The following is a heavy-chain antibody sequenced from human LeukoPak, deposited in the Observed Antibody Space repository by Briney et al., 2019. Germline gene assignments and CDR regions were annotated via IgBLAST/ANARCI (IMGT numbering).Heavy chain of an antibody. CDR1: GYTFTSYA. V-gene: IGHV1-3*01. CDR2: INAGNGNT. D-gene: IGHD3-22*01. J-gene: IGHJ4*02. Sequence: GASVKVSCKASGYTFTSYAMHWVRQAPGQRLGWMGWINAGNGNTKYSQKFQGRVTITRDTSASTAYMELSSLRSEDTAVYYCARDSFPAYYYDSSGYREPFDYWGQGTLVTVSS. CDR3: ARDSFPAYYYDSSGYREPFDY.